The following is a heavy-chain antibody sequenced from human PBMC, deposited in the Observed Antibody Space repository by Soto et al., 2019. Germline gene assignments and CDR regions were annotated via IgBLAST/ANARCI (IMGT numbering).Heavy chain of an antibody. Sequence: SETLSLTCAVYGGSFSGYYWSWIRQPPGKGLEWIGEINHSGSTNYNPSLKSRVTISVDTSKNQFSLKLSSVTAADTAVYYCARGTRGDCSSTSCLTFDIWGQGTMVTVS. CDR1: GGSFSGYY. CDR2: INHSGST. J-gene: IGHJ3*02. CDR3: ARGTRGDCSSTSCLTFDI. V-gene: IGHV4-34*01. D-gene: IGHD2-2*01.